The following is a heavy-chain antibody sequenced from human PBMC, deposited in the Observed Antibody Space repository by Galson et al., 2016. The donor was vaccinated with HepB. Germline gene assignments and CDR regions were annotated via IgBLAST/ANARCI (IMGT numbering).Heavy chain of an antibody. V-gene: IGHV3-74*01. Sequence: SLRLSCAVSGFTFRHHQMHWVRQVPGQGLVWVSRIEPDGSSPIYADFVKGRFTISRDNAENRLYLQMNSLRPEDSAVYYCVRDLSGPDYWGQGTLVTVSS. D-gene: IGHD3-16*02. J-gene: IGHJ4*02. CDR1: GFTFRHHQ. CDR2: IEPDGSSP. CDR3: VRDLSGPDY.